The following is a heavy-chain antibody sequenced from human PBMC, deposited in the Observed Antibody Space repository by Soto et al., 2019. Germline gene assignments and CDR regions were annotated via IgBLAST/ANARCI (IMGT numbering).Heavy chain of an antibody. CDR3: ARDRIIAVTCLLHY. CDR2: ISAYNGKT. V-gene: IGHV1-18*01. D-gene: IGHD2-21*02. Sequence: QVQLVQSGAEVKKPGASVKVSCKTSGYPFTSYGINWVRQAPGQGPEWMGWISAYNGKTSYTQKFQGRVTMTTDTSTSTAYMELRSLRSDDTAVYYCARDRIIAVTCLLHYWGQGTLVTVSS. CDR1: GYPFTSYG. J-gene: IGHJ4*02.